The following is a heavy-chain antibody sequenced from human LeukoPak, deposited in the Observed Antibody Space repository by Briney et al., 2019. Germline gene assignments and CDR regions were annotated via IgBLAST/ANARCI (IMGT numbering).Heavy chain of an antibody. CDR3: AKVRQHLVMVYFDY. CDR2: ISGSGGST. CDR1: GFTFSSYA. Sequence: GGSLRLSCTASGFTFSSYAMSWVRQAPGKGLEWVSGISGSGGSTYYADSVKGRFTISRDNSKNTLYLQMNSLRAEDTAVYYCAKVRQHLVMVYFDYWGQGTLVTVSS. V-gene: IGHV3-23*01. D-gene: IGHD6-13*01. J-gene: IGHJ4*02.